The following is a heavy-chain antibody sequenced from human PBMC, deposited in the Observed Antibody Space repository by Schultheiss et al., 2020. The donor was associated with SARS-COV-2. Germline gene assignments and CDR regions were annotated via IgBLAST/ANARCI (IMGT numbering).Heavy chain of an antibody. CDR3: ARTNGLTNFDY. Sequence: SETLSLTCAVYGGSFSGYYWSWIRQPPGKGLEWIGEINHSGSTNYNPSLKSRVTISVDTSKNQFSLKLSSVTAADTAVYYCARTNGLTNFDYWGQGTLVTVSS. D-gene: IGHD2-8*01. CDR1: GGSFSGYY. J-gene: IGHJ4*02. CDR2: INHSGST. V-gene: IGHV4-34*01.